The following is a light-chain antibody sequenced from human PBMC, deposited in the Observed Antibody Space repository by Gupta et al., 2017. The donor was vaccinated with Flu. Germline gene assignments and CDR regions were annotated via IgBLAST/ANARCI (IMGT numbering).Light chain of an antibody. V-gene: IGLV1-40*01. CDR1: SSNIGAGYE. J-gene: IGLJ1*01. CDR2: AHS. Sequence: QSVLTQPPSVSGAPGPRVTISCTGSSSNIGAGYEVHWYQQLPGTAPKLLIYAHSDRPSGVPDRFSGSKSGSSASLAITGLQAEDEADYYCQSYDSSRSGYVFGTGTKVTV. CDR3: QSYDSSRSGYV.